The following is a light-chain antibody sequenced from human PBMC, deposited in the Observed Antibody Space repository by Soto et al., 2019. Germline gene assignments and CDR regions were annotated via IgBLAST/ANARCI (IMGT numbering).Light chain of an antibody. CDR2: AAS. J-gene: IGKJ1*01. Sequence: DIQMTQSPSSLSAFVGDRVTITCRASQAITNDLAWYQQKPGKVPELLIYAASTLQSGVPSRVSGSGSGTDFTLTISSLQPEDVATYYCQKYSSALWAFGQGTKVEIK. V-gene: IGKV1-27*01. CDR1: QAITND. CDR3: QKYSSALWA.